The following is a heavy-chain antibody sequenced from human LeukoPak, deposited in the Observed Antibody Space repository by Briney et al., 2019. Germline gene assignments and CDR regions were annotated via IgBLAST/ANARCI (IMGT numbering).Heavy chain of an antibody. CDR2: IRYDGSNK. J-gene: IGHJ3*02. CDR1: GFTFSSYG. D-gene: IGHD3-22*01. Sequence: GGTLRLSCAASGFTFSSYGMSWVRQAPGKGLEWVAFIRYDGSNKYYADSVKGRFTISRDDSKNTLYLQMNSLRAEDTAVYYCAKIHGADSSGYYGDAFDIWGQGTMVTVSS. V-gene: IGHV3-30*02. CDR3: AKIHGADSSGYYGDAFDI.